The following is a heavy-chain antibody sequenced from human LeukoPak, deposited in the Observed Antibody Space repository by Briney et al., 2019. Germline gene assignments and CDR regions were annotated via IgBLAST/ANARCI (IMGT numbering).Heavy chain of an antibody. Sequence: GGSLRLSCAASGFTFSDYYMSWIRQAPGKGLEWVSYISSSGSTIYYADSVKGRFTISRDNSKNTLYLKMNTLRAEDTAVYYCAGDSGSWTHYYLQDGWGKGTTVTVSS. D-gene: IGHD3/OR15-3a*01. CDR2: ISSSGSTI. CDR1: GFTFSDYY. J-gene: IGHJ6*03. V-gene: IGHV3-11*01. CDR3: AGDSGSWTHYYLQDG.